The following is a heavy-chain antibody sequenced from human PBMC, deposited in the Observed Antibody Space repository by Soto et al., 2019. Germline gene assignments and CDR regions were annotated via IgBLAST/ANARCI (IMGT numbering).Heavy chain of an antibody. CDR2: ISSRSRSI. V-gene: IGHV3-21*01. CDR1: GFTFSSYS. Sequence: EVQLVESGGGLVKPGGSLRLSCAASGFTFSSYSMHWVRQAPGKGLEWVASISSRSRSIYYADSQKGRFTISRDNTKNSLYLQMNHLRAEDTAVYYCARDRGDYEVLVPYSFDHWGQGTLVTVSS. J-gene: IGHJ4*02. CDR3: ARDRGDYEVLVPYSFDH. D-gene: IGHD4-17*01.